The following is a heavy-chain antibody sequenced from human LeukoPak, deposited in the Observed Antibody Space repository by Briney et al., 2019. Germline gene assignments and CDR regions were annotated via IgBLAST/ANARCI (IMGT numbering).Heavy chain of an antibody. CDR3: ARAYSSSSLDP. V-gene: IGHV4-30-2*01. J-gene: IGHJ5*02. CDR2: IYHSGST. D-gene: IGHD6-13*01. CDR1: GGSISSGGYY. Sequence: SQTLSLTCTVSGGSISSGGYYWSWIRQPPGKGLEGIGYIYHSGSTYYNPSLKSRVTISVDRSKNQFSLKLSSVPAADTAVYYCARAYSSSSLDPWGQGTLVTVSS.